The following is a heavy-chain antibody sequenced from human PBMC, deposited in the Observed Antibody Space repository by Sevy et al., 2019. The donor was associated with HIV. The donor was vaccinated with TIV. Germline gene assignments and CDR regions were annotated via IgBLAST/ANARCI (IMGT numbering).Heavy chain of an antibody. Sequence: ASVKVSCKTSGGTFSSYAFSWVRQAPGQGLEWMGGIIPLVNITDYAQKFQGRVTITADKSTSTAYMELSSLRSEDTAVYYCARAAQKATIVDAFDIWGHGTMVPVSS. CDR3: ARAAQKATIVDAFDI. CDR2: IIPLVNIT. D-gene: IGHD5-12*01. CDR1: GGTFSSYA. V-gene: IGHV1-69*10. J-gene: IGHJ3*02.